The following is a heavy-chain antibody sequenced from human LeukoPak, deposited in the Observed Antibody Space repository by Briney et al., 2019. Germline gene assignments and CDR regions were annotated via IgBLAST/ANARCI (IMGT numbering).Heavy chain of an antibody. J-gene: IGHJ4*02. CDR2: ISGGGGST. CDR3: AREILRDGSYLIED. CDR1: GFTFTSYS. Sequence: GGSLRLSCAASGFTFTSYSMNWVRQAPGKGLEWVSTISGGGGSTYYADSVKGRFTISRDNSKNTLYLQMNSLRADDTAVYYCAREILRDGSYLIEDWGQGILVTVSS. D-gene: IGHD1-26*01. V-gene: IGHV3-23*01.